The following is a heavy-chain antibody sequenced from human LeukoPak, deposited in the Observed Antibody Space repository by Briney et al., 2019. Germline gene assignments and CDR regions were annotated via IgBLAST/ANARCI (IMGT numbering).Heavy chain of an antibody. D-gene: IGHD6-25*01. V-gene: IGHV4-39*01. CDR2: IYYSGST. CDR3: AKSRDPLRAAPFDL. J-gene: IGHJ2*01. Sequence: SETLSLTCTVSGGSISSSSYYWGWIRQPPGKGLEWIGSIYYSGSTYYNPSLKSRVTISVDTSKNQFSLKLSSVTAADTAVYYCAKSRDPLRAAPFDLWGRGTLVTVSS. CDR1: GGSISSSSYY.